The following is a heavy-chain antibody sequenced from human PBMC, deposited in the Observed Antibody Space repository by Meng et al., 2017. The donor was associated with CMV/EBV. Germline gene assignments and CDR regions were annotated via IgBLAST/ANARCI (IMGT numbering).Heavy chain of an antibody. J-gene: IGHJ4*02. V-gene: IGHV3-7*01. CDR2: IKQDGSEK. CDR3: ARDVDYSSGWYGTYFDY. Sequence: GESLNSCAASGFTFSSYWMSWVRQAPGKGLEWVANIKQDGSEKYYVDSVKGRFTISRDNAKNSLYLQMNSLRAEDTAVYYCARDVDYSSGWYGTYFDYWGQGTLVTVSS. D-gene: IGHD6-19*01. CDR1: GFTFSSYW.